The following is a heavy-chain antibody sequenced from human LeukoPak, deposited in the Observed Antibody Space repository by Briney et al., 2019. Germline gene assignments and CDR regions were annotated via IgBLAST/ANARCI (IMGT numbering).Heavy chain of an antibody. CDR1: GGSISSHY. CDR3: ARAQLNGVVIPYFDY. Sequence: SETLPLTCTVSGGSISSHYWSWIRQPPGKGLEWIGYIYYSGSTNYNPSLKSRVTISVDTSKNQFSLKLSSVTAADTAVYYCARAQLNGVVIPYFDYWGQGTLVTVSS. CDR2: IYYSGST. J-gene: IGHJ4*02. D-gene: IGHD3-3*01. V-gene: IGHV4-59*11.